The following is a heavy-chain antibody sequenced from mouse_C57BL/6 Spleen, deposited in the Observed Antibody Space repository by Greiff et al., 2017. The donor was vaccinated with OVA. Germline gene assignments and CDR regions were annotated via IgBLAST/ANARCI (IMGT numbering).Heavy chain of an antibody. D-gene: IGHD1-1*01. CDR2: IDPENGDT. Sequence: EVQLQESGAELVRPGASVKLSCTASGFNIKDDYMHWVKQRPEQGLEWIGWIDPENGDTEYASKFQGKATITADTSSNTAYLQLSSLTSEDTDVYYCTIPSYGSSPYAMDYWGQGTSVTVSS. J-gene: IGHJ4*01. CDR1: GFNIKDDY. V-gene: IGHV14-4*01. CDR3: TIPSYGSSPYAMDY.